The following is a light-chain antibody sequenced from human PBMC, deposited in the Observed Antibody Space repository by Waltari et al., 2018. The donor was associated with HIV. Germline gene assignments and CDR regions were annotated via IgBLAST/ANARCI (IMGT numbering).Light chain of an antibody. CDR1: ASDIGDYNY. V-gene: IGLV2-14*03. J-gene: IGLJ2*01. CDR3: SSYTRSTRTTAWL. Sequence: QSALTQPASVSGAPGQSITISCTGTASDIGDYNYVSWSQQHPGKAPKLVICDGSNRPSGISTRFSGSEAGATSALTISGLQAEAEAVYYCSSYTRSTRTTAWLFGGGTRLTVL. CDR2: DGS.